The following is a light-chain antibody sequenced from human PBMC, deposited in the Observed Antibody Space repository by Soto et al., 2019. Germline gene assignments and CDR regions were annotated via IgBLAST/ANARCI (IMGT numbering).Light chain of an antibody. Sequence: QSALTQPPSASGSPGQSVTISWTGTSSDVGGYNYVSWYQQHPGKVPKLIIFDVYKRPSGVPDRFSGSKSGDTASLTVSGLQTEDEADYYCTSFAGLNNFVVFGGGTKLTGL. J-gene: IGLJ2*01. CDR3: TSFAGLNNFVV. V-gene: IGLV2-8*01. CDR2: DVY. CDR1: SSDVGGYNY.